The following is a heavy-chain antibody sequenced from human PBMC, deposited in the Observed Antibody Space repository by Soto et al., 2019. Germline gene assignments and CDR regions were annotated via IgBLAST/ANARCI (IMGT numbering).Heavy chain of an antibody. CDR2: ISSSGSTI. J-gene: IGHJ5*02. D-gene: IGHD1-1*01. Sequence: GALRLSCAASGFTFSSYEMNWVRQAPGKGLEWVSYISSSGSTIYYADSVKGRFTISRDNAKNSLYPQMNSLRAEDTAVYYCAREGNWNPDPWGQGTLVTVSS. CDR1: GFTFSSYE. V-gene: IGHV3-48*03. CDR3: AREGNWNPDP.